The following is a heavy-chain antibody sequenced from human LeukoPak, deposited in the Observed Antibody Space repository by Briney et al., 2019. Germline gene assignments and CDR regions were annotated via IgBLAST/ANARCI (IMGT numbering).Heavy chain of an antibody. D-gene: IGHD2-15*01. CDR2: ISTSGGST. CDR1: GLIFRSYA. J-gene: IGHJ4*02. Sequence: RSLRLSCAATGLIFRSYAMTLVREALGKGLEWVSSISTSGGSTYYADSVKGRFTISRDNSKNTLYLQMNSLRAEDTAVYYCAKDRLTYCSGGSCYGFDYWGQGTLVTVSS. CDR3: AKDRLTYCSGGSCYGFDY. V-gene: IGHV3-23*01.